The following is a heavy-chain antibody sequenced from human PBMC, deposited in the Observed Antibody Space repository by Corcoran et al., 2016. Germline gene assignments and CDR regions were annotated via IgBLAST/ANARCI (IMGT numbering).Heavy chain of an antibody. J-gene: IGHJ4*02. CDR2: ISAYNGNT. V-gene: IGHV1-18*01. Sequence: QVQLVQSGAEVKKPGASVKVSCKASGYTFTSYGISWVRQAPGQGLEWMGWISAYNGNTNYAQKLQGRVTMTTDTSTSTAYMELRSLRSDDTAVYYCAGASRKAGGQLFGAGHDYWGQGTLVTVSS. CDR1: GYTFTSYG. CDR3: AGASRKAGGQLFGAGHDY. D-gene: IGHD6-6*01.